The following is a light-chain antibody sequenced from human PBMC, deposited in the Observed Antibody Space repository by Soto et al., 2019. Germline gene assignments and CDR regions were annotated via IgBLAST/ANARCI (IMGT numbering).Light chain of an antibody. J-gene: IGLJ3*02. CDR2: ETT. V-gene: IGLV7-46*01. CDR3: LLSYSGARV. Sequence: QAVVTQEPSLTVSPGGTVTLTCASDTGPVTSSHYPYWFQQKPGQAPRTLIYETTRKQSWTPARFSGSLLGGKAALTLSGAQPEDEADYYCLLSYSGARVFGGGTKVTVL. CDR1: TGPVTSSHY.